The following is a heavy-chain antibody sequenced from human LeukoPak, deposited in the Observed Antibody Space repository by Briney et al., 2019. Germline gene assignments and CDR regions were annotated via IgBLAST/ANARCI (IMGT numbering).Heavy chain of an antibody. V-gene: IGHV3-7*01. J-gene: IGHJ4*02. CDR2: IKHDGSEE. CDR3: GYTNNFYH. D-gene: IGHD3-16*02. CDR1: GLSISGQW. Sequence: GESLRLSCVTSGLSISGQWMNWVRQAPGQGLEWVANIKHDGSEEHYVDSVKGRFTISRDDGRNSVSLQMNSVRAEDTAVYYCGYTNNFYHWGQGTLVVVSS.